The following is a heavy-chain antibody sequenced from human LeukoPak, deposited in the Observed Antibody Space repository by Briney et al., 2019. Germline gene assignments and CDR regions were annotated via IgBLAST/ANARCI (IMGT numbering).Heavy chain of an antibody. D-gene: IGHD1-1*01. Sequence: SETLSLTCAVSGYSISSGYHWDWIRQPPGKGLEWIGSIYHSGSTYYNPSLKSRVTISVDTSKNQFSLKLSSVTAADTVVYYCARINWNPDYWGQGTLVTVSS. CDR1: GYSISSGYH. V-gene: IGHV4-38-2*01. CDR2: IYHSGST. CDR3: ARINWNPDY. J-gene: IGHJ4*02.